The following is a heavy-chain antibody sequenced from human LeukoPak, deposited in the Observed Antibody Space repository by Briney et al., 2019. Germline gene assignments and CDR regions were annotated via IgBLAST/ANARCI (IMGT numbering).Heavy chain of an antibody. D-gene: IGHD3-9*01. CDR1: GFTFSSFG. CDR2: ITYDGSKK. V-gene: IGHV3-30-3*01. J-gene: IGHJ4*02. CDR3: ARGLDYDILTF. Sequence: GGSLRLSCEVSGFTFSSFGMHWARQAPGKGLEWVAVITYDGSKKYYADSVKGRFTISRDNSKNTLYPQMDSLRTEDTAVYYCARGLDYDILTFWGQGTLVTVSS.